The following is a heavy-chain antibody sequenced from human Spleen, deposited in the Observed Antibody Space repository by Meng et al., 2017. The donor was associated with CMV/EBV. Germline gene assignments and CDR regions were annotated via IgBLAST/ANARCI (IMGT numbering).Heavy chain of an antibody. J-gene: IGHJ5*02. D-gene: IGHD3-3*01. Sequence: ASVKVSCKASGYTFTGYYMHWVRQAPGQGLEWMGWINPNSGGTNYAQKFQGRVTMTRDTSISTAYMELSRLRSEDTAVYYCARDEAGITIFGVAKSYNWLDPWGQGTLVTVS. CDR1: GYTFTGYY. V-gene: IGHV1-2*02. CDR2: INPNSGGT. CDR3: ARDEAGITIFGVAKSYNWLDP.